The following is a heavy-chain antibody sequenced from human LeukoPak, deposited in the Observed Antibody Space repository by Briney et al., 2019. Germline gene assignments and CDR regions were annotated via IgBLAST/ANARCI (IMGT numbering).Heavy chain of an antibody. Sequence: ASVKVSCKVSGYTLTELSMHWVRQAPGKGLEWMGGFDPEDGETIYAQKFQGRVTMTEDTSTDTAYMELNNLRSEDTAVYYCATGRHTAVAMDVWGKGTTVTVSS. CDR3: ATGRHTAVAMDV. CDR2: FDPEDGET. J-gene: IGHJ6*03. D-gene: IGHD6-19*01. CDR1: GYTLTELS. V-gene: IGHV1-24*01.